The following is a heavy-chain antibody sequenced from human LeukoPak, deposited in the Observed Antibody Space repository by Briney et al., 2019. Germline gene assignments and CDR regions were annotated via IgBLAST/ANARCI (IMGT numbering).Heavy chain of an antibody. D-gene: IGHD3-22*01. V-gene: IGHV3-21*01. J-gene: IGHJ4*02. CDR3: ARDSSGYYDFDY. Sequence: PGGALRLSCSASGFTLSRYSMNWVRPAPGEGLEWVSSISSSRSYIYYADSVKGRVTISRDNAKNSLYLQMNSLRAEDTAVYYCARDSSGYYDFDYWGQGTLVTVSS. CDR1: GFTLSRYS. CDR2: ISSSRSYI.